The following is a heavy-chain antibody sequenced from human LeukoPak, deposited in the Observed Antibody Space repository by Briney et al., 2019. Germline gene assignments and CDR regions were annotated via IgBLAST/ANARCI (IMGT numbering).Heavy chain of an antibody. V-gene: IGHV3-30*03. J-gene: IGHJ4*02. Sequence: GGSLRLSCAASGFTFSSFGMHWVRQAPGKGLEWVAVISSDGVNKYSADSVKGRFTISRDNAKNSLYLQMNSLRAEDTAVYYCARDLYYYDSSGYKLDYWGQGTLVTVSS. D-gene: IGHD3-22*01. CDR3: ARDLYYYDSSGYKLDY. CDR2: ISSDGVNK. CDR1: GFTFSSFG.